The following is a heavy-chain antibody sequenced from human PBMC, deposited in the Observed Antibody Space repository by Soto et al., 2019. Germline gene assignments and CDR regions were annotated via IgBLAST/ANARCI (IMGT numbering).Heavy chain of an antibody. D-gene: IGHD3-3*01. CDR3: ARSWSGSTSGRVDV. V-gene: IGHV3-9*01. CDR1: GFTFDDHV. J-gene: IGHJ6*02. Sequence: GGSLRLSCVASGFTFDDHVMHWVRQVPGKGLEWVGHITWDGYSIGYGGSVRGRFTISRDNAKDTLYLQMNSLRPEDTALYYCARSWSGSTSGRVDVWGQGTTVTVSS. CDR2: ITWDGYSI.